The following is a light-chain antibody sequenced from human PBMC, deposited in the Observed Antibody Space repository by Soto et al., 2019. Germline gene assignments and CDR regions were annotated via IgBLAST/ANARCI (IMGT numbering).Light chain of an antibody. Sequence: EIVLTQSPGTLSFSPGERATLSWRARYSVTSGYLAWYQQQPNQAPRLLIYGASYRATGIPDRFSGGGSGTDFTLTISRLEPEDFAVYYCQHYSSSPPAITFGQGTRLEIK. CDR2: GAS. J-gene: IGKJ5*01. V-gene: IGKV3-20*01. CDR1: YSVTSGY. CDR3: QHYSSSPPAIT.